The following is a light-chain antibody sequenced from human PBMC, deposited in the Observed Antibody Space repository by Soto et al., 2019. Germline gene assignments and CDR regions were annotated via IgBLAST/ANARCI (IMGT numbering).Light chain of an antibody. CDR1: QSISSW. CDR3: QQIYSAPLT. CDR2: AAS. V-gene: IGKV1-39*01. Sequence: DIQMTQSPPTLSASVGDRVTITCRASQSISSWLAWYQQKPGKAPKLLIYAASSLQSGVPSRFSGSGSETEFTLSISSLQPEDFATYFCQQIYSAPLTFGGGTKVDIK. J-gene: IGKJ4*01.